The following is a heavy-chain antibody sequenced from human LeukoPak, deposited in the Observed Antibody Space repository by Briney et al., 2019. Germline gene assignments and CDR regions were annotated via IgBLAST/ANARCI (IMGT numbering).Heavy chain of an antibody. J-gene: IGHJ5*02. Sequence: SETLSLTCTVSGDSISNYYWNWIRQPPGRGLEWIGYIYYTGSTNYNPSLKSRVTISLDTSRNQFSLRLSSVTAADTAVYYCARDYSSPSGPGFDPWGQGTLVTVSS. CDR2: IYYTGST. V-gene: IGHV4-59*01. D-gene: IGHD6-6*01. CDR3: ARDYSSPSGPGFDP. CDR1: GDSISNYY.